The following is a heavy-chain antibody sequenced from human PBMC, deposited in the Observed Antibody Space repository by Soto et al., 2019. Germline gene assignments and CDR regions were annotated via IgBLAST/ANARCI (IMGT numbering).Heavy chain of an antibody. Sequence: QVQLQQWGAGLLKPSETLSLTCAVYGGSFSGYYWSWIRQPPGKGLEWIGEINHSGRTNYNPSLTGRVTISVFTSKDQYSLKLSSVTAADTAVYYCARRGRGSSSRWFDPWGQGTLVTVSS. J-gene: IGHJ5*02. D-gene: IGHD6-6*01. CDR2: INHSGRT. V-gene: IGHV4-34*01. CDR1: GGSFSGYY. CDR3: ARRGRGSSSRWFDP.